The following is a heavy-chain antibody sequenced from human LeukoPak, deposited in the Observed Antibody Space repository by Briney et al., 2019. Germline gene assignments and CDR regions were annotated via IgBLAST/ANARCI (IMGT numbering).Heavy chain of an antibody. D-gene: IGHD6-13*01. V-gene: IGHV3-23*01. J-gene: IGHJ5*02. CDR2: ILRGCST. Sequence: GGSLRLSCAASGFTFSSYAMNWVRQAPGKGVEWVSTILRGCSTYYADSVKGRFTISRDTSKNTLYLQMNSLRPEDTAVYYCAKDMVAAANWFDPWGQGTLVTVSS. CDR3: AKDMVAAANWFDP. CDR1: GFTFSSYA.